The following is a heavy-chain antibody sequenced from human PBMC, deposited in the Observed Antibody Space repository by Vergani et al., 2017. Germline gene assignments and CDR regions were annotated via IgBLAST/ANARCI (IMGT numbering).Heavy chain of an antibody. V-gene: IGHV3-33*01. CDR3: ARVKNLVGVSAGNFYGMDV. Sequence: QVQLVESGGGVVQPGRSLRLSCAASGFTFNQYGMHWVRQAPGKGLEWVAVTWYDGNNKQYADSVKGRFTISRDNSKSTMYLQMNSLRDEDTGVYYCARVKNLVGVSAGNFYGMDVWGQGTTVTVSS. J-gene: IGHJ6*02. CDR1: GFTFNQYG. D-gene: IGHD1-26*01. CDR2: TWYDGNNK.